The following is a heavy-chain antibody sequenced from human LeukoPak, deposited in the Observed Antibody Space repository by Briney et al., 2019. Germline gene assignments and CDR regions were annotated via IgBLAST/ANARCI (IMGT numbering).Heavy chain of an antibody. J-gene: IGHJ4*02. V-gene: IGHV3-33*01. CDR1: GFTFSSYG. Sequence: GGSLRLSCAASGFTFSSYGMHWVRQAPGKGLEWVAVIWYDGSNKYYADSVKGRFTISRDNSKNTLYLQMNSLRAEDTAVYYCVRGGSGRVGIIDYWGQGTLVTVSS. CDR2: IWYDGSNK. CDR3: VRGGSGRVGIIDY. D-gene: IGHD6-19*01.